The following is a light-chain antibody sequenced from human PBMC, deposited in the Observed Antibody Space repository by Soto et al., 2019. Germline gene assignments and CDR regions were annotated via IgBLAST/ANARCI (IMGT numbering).Light chain of an antibody. CDR1: QSVRYNY. CDR2: DAS. CDR3: QQYGSSAPIT. J-gene: IGKJ5*01. Sequence: EIVLTQSPDTLSLSPGERVTLSCRASQSVRYNYLAWYQQKPGQAPRLLIYDASSRATGIPDRFSGSGSGTDFTLPISRLEPEDFAMYYCQQYGSSAPITFGQGTRLDIE. V-gene: IGKV3-20*01.